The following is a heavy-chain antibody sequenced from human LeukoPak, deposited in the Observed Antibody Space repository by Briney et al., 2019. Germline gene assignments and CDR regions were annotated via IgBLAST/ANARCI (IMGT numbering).Heavy chain of an antibody. CDR2: FDPEDGET. CDR3: ATAMSDSSGYYYDY. Sequence: GASVKVSCKASGYTFTGYYMHWVRQAPGKGLEWMGGFDPEDGETIYAQKFQGRVTMTEDTSTDTAYMELSSLRSEDTAVYYCATAMSDSSGYYYDYWGQGTLVTVSS. CDR1: GYTFTGYY. D-gene: IGHD3-22*01. J-gene: IGHJ4*02. V-gene: IGHV1-24*01.